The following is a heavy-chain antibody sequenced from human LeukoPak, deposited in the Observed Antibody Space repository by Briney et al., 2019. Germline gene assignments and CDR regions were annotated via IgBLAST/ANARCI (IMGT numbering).Heavy chain of an antibody. V-gene: IGHV4-39*07. D-gene: IGHD1-20*01. CDR2: IYYSGST. Sequence: SETLSLTCTVSGGSISSSSYYWGWIRQPPGKGLEWIGSIYYSGSTYYNPSLKSRVTISVDTSKNQFSLKLSSVTAADTAVYYCARGKNPRNNWNDYWGQGTLVTVSS. CDR1: GGSISSSSYY. CDR3: ARGKNPRNNWNDY. J-gene: IGHJ4*02.